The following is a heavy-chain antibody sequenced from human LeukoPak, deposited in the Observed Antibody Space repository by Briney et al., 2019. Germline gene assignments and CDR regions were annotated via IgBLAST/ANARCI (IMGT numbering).Heavy chain of an antibody. CDR1: GYSFSNYG. D-gene: IGHD6-19*01. Sequence: ASVKVSCKASGYSFSNYGISWVRQAPGLGLEWMGWTSYNGNTNYAQKFQDRVTMTTDTSTTTAYMELRSLESDDTAVYYCARHSGSGWQALGYWGQGTLVTVSS. CDR3: ARHSGSGWQALGY. CDR2: TSYNGNT. V-gene: IGHV1-18*04. J-gene: IGHJ4*02.